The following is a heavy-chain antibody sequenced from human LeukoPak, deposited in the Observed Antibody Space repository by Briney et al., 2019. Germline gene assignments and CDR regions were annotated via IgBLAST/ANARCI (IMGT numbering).Heavy chain of an antibody. CDR3: AKTRDWYLDY. D-gene: IGHD2-21*02. CDR1: VFTSTDYA. CDR2: ISGGGGST. J-gene: IGHJ4*02. V-gene: IGHV3-23*01. Sequence: GGSLRLSCAVSVFTSTDYAETWLRQAPGKGLEWVSTISGGGGSTYYADSVKGRFTISKDNSKNTLHLKMNSLRAEDTAVYYGAKTRDWYLDYWGQGTLVTVSS.